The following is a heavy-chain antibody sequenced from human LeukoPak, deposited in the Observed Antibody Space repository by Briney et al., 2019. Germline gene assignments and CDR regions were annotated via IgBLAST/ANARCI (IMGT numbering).Heavy chain of an antibody. CDR1: GYSFTSYW. V-gene: IGHV3-30*18. D-gene: IGHD3-22*01. CDR2: ISYDGSNK. CDR3: AKDRLYYYDSSGYYFPSYFDY. J-gene: IGHJ4*02. Sequence: GESLKISCKGSGYSFTSYWIGWVRQAPGKGLEWVAVISYDGSNKYYADSVKGRFTISRDNSKNTLYLQMNSLRAEDTAVYYCAKDRLYYYDSSGYYFPSYFDYWGQGTLVTVSS.